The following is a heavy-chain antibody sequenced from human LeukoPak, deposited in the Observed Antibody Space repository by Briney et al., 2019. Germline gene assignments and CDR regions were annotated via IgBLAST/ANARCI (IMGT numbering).Heavy chain of an antibody. CDR2: IYPGDSDT. CDR1: GYSFTSYW. CDR3: ARGLVEMATMTPLDY. Sequence: GESLKISCKGSGYSFTSYWIGWVRQMPGKGLEWMGIIYPGDSDTRYSPSFQGQVTISADKSISTAYLQWSSLKASDTAMYYCARGLVEMATMTPLDYWGQGTLVTVSS. D-gene: IGHD5-24*01. J-gene: IGHJ4*02. V-gene: IGHV5-51*01.